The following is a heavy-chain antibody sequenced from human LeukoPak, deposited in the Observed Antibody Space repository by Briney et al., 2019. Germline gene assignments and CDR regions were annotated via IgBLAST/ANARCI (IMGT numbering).Heavy chain of an antibody. CDR1: GFTFSSYA. J-gene: IGHJ4*02. Sequence: GGSLRLSCAASGFTFSSYAMNWVRQAPGKGLEWVSAISGSSGGIYYADSVKGRFTISRDNAKNSLYLQMNSLRAEDTAVYYCARVGYGCWGQGTMLTVSS. CDR3: ARVGYGC. CDR2: ISGSSGGI. V-gene: IGHV3-21*01. D-gene: IGHD1-1*01.